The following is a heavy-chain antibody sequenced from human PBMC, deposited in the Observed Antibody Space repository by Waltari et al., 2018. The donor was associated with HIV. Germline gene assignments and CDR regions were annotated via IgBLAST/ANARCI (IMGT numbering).Heavy chain of an antibody. D-gene: IGHD6-6*01. CDR3: AREGTYGGTARPEKGLDS. V-gene: IGHV4-59*01. CDR2: IYHSGST. Sequence: QVQLQESGPGLVKPSETLSLTCTVSGGFINNYYWNWIRQPPGQGLEWIGYIYHSGSTNYNPSFKSRVTISVDTSRNEFSLKLTSVTAADTAVYYCAREGTYGGTARPEKGLDSWGQGILVSVSS. J-gene: IGHJ4*02. CDR1: GGFINNYY.